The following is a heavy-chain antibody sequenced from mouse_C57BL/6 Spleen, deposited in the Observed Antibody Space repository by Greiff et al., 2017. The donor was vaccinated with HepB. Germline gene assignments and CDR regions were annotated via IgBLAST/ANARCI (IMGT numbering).Heavy chain of an antibody. CDR3: ARQNDGYLAWFAY. Sequence: QVQLQQSGAELVKPGASVKISCKASGYAFSSYWMNWVKQRPGKGLEWIGQIYPGDGDTNYNGKFKGKATLTADKSSSTAYMQLSSLTSEDSAVYFCARQNDGYLAWFAYWGQGTLVTVSA. CDR2: IYPGDGDT. CDR1: GYAFSSYW. J-gene: IGHJ3*01. D-gene: IGHD2-3*01. V-gene: IGHV1-80*01.